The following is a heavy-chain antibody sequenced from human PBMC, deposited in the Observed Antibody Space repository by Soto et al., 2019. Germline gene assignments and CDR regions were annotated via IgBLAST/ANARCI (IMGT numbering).Heavy chain of an antibody. Sequence: QVQLVESGGGVVQPGRSLRLSCAAPGFTFSSYAMHWVRQAPGKGLEWVAVISYDGSNKYYADSVKGRFTISRDNSKNTLYLQMNSLRAEDTAVYYCARITGEYSNYPDYWGQGTLVTVSS. V-gene: IGHV3-30-3*01. CDR1: GFTFSSYA. CDR3: ARITGEYSNYPDY. CDR2: ISYDGSNK. J-gene: IGHJ4*02. D-gene: IGHD4-4*01.